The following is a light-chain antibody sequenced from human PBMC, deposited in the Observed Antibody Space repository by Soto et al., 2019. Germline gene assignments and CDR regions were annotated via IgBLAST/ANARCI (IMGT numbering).Light chain of an antibody. J-gene: IGLJ1*01. Sequence: QSVLTQPASVSGSPGQSITVSCTGTSNDVGAYNYVSWYQQHPGTAPKLMIYDVSNRPSGVSNRFSGSKSGNTASLTISGLQAEDGADHYCTSYTCSRTYVFGTGTKVTVL. V-gene: IGLV2-14*03. CDR2: DVS. CDR1: SNDVGAYNY. CDR3: TSYTCSRTYV.